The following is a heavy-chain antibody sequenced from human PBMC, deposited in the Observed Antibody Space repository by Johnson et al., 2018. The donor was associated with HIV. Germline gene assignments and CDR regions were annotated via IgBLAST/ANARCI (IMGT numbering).Heavy chain of an antibody. CDR3: ARQQLWPRNDAFDI. CDR1: GFTFSSYA. D-gene: IGHD5-18*01. V-gene: IGHV3-30-3*01. CDR2: ISYDGSNT. J-gene: IGHJ3*02. Sequence: QVQLVESGGGVVQPGRSLRLSCAASGFTFSSYAMHWVRQAPGQGLEWVAFISYDGSNTYYADSVQGRFTISRDNSKNTLYLQMNSLKVEDTAVYYCARQQLWPRNDAFDIWGQGTMVTVSS.